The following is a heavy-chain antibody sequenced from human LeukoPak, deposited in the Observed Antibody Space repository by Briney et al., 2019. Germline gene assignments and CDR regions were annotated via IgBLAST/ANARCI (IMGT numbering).Heavy chain of an antibody. D-gene: IGHD5-18*01. V-gene: IGHV4-39*01. CDR1: GGSISSSSYY. J-gene: IGHJ4*02. CDR2: IYYSGST. CDR3: ARGGDTAMVKPIDY. Sequence: PSETLSLTCTVSGGSISSSSYYWGWIRQPPGKGLEWIGSIYYSGSTYYNPSLKSRVTISVDTSKNQFSLKLSSVTAADTAVYYCARGGDTAMVKPIDYWGQGTLVTVSS.